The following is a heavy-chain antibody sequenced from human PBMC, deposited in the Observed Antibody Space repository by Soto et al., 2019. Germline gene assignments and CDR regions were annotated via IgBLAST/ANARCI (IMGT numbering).Heavy chain of an antibody. Sequence: QVQLVESGGGVVQPGRSLRLSCAASGFTFSSYGMHWVRQAPGKGLEWVAVIWYDGSNKYYADSVKGRFTISRNNSNNXLYLHLNGLRAENTAVYYCARGLWFGEGAYYGIAVRGQGTTVTFSS. V-gene: IGHV3-33*01. J-gene: IGHJ6*02. CDR3: ARGLWFGEGAYYGIAV. CDR1: GFTFSSYG. D-gene: IGHD3-10*01. CDR2: IWYDGSNK.